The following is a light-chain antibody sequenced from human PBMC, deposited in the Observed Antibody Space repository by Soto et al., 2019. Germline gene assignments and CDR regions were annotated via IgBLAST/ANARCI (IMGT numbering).Light chain of an antibody. Sequence: QSALTQPASVSGSPGQSVTISCSGTSSDGGGYNYVSWYQKHPGKAPKVMIYEVTNRPSGVSHRFSGSKSGNTASLTISGLQAEDEADYYCSSFTSTSALMLFGGGTKLTVL. CDR3: SSFTSTSALML. J-gene: IGLJ2*01. CDR2: EVT. CDR1: SSDGGGYNY. V-gene: IGLV2-14*01.